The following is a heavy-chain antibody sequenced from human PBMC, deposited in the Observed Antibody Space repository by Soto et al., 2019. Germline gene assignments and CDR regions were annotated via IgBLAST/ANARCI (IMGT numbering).Heavy chain of an antibody. V-gene: IGHV3-64*01. CDR3: ARRARPDFYYMAV. Sequence: EVQLAESGGGLAQPGGSLRLSCAASGFTLSGYAMDWVRQAPGKGLEYVSGISSSGVGTHYANSVQGRFTISRDNSKHALYLQMGSLRPDDMAVSYCARRARPDFYYMAVWGKGTTVTVSS. J-gene: IGHJ6*03. CDR1: GFTLSGYA. D-gene: IGHD6-6*01. CDR2: ISSSGVGT.